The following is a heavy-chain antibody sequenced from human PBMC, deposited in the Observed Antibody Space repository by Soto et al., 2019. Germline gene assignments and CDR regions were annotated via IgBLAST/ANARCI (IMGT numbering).Heavy chain of an antibody. Sequence: SETLSLTCTVSGGSISNYYWSWIRQPPGKGLEWIGYIYYTGSTNYNPSLKSRVTISVDTSKNQFSLKLSSVTAADTAVYYCARHHTVDNWFDPWGQGTLVTVSS. CDR2: IYYTGST. CDR3: ARHHTVDNWFDP. D-gene: IGHD4-17*01. V-gene: IGHV4-59*08. CDR1: GGSISNYY. J-gene: IGHJ5*02.